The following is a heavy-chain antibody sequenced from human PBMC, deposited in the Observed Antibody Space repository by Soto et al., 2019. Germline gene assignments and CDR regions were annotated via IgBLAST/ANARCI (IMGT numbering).Heavy chain of an antibody. CDR3: ARGEQYSGRSFDY. V-gene: IGHV6-1*01. D-gene: IGHD1-26*01. CDR2: TYYRSKWYY. Sequence: PSQTLSLTFAITGDCVSMNSSGWSWVRQSPSRGLEWLGRTYYRSKWYYEYAVSVRGRITINPDTSKNQYSLQLNPVTPEETAVYFCARGEQYSGRSFDYWGQGTLVTVSS. J-gene: IGHJ4*01. CDR1: GDCVSMNSSG.